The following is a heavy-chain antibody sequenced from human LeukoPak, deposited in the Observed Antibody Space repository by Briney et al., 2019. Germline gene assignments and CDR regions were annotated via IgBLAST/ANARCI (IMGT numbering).Heavy chain of an antibody. V-gene: IGHV4-31*03. CDR3: ARGLAYDYGDYAALNWFDP. J-gene: IGHJ5*02. Sequence: SQTLSLTRTVSGGSISSGGYYWSWIRQHPGKGLEWIGYIYYSGSTYYNPSLKSRVTISVDTSKNQFSLKLSSVTAADTAVYYCARGLAYDYGDYAALNWFDPWGQGTLVTVSS. CDR2: IYYSGST. CDR1: GGSISSGGYY. D-gene: IGHD4-17*01.